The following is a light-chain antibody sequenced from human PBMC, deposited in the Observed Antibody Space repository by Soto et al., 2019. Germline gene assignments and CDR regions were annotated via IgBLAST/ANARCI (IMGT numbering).Light chain of an antibody. J-gene: IGLJ1*01. CDR1: SSNIGSNT. Sequence: QSVLTQPPSASGTPGQRVTISCSGSSSNIGSNTVNWYQQLPGTAPKLLIYSNNQRPSGVPDRFSGSKSGNTASLTISGLQAEDEAEYYCSSYTNINTRACVFGTGTKVTVL. CDR2: SNN. CDR3: SSYTNINTRACV. V-gene: IGLV1-44*01.